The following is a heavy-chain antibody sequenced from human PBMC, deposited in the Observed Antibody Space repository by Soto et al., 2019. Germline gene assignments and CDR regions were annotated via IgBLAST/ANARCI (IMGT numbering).Heavy chain of an antibody. Sequence: QVQLVQPGAEVKKPGSSVKVSCKASGGSFSSFHFNWVRQAPGQGLEWIGGIAPMFGTSNYAQRFQGRVTITADELTSTAYLEVSSLRSDDTAMYYCADGGGGHDTWGQGTLVTVSS. CDR1: GGSFSSFH. CDR2: IAPMFGTS. V-gene: IGHV1-69*01. J-gene: IGHJ5*02. CDR3: ADGGGGHDT.